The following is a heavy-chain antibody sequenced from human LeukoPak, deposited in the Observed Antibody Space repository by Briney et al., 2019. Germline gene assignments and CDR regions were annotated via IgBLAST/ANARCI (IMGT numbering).Heavy chain of an antibody. Sequence: ASVTVSCKASGYTFIDYTMHWLRQAPGQRLDWMGWINGGSGNTKYSPEFQGRVTITRDTSASTGYMELSSLRSEDTAVYYCANPRYDSSGYYYVDWGQGTLVTVSS. D-gene: IGHD3-22*01. CDR3: ANPRYDSSGYYYVD. CDR1: GYTFIDYT. CDR2: INGGSGNT. V-gene: IGHV1-3*01. J-gene: IGHJ4*02.